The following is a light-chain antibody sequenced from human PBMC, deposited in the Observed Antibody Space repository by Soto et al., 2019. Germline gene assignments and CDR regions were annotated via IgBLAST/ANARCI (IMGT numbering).Light chain of an antibody. CDR3: QQRSNRLT. Sequence: EIVLTQSPATLSLSPGERATLSCRASQSVSSYLAWYQQKPGQAPRLLIYDASTRATGIPARFSGSGSGTDFTLTISSLEPEDWAVDYCQQRSNRLTFGPGTKVEIK. J-gene: IGKJ3*01. V-gene: IGKV3-11*01. CDR2: DAS. CDR1: QSVSSY.